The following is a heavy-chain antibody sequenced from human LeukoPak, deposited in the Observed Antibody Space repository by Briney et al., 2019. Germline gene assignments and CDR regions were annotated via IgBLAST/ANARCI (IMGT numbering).Heavy chain of an antibody. V-gene: IGHV3-20*03. CDR3: AKANYGDHIDY. CDR2: INWNGGST. D-gene: IGHD4-17*01. CDR1: GFTFDDYG. J-gene: IGHJ4*02. Sequence: PGGSLRLSYAASGFTFDDYGMSWVRQAPGKGLEWVSGINWNGGSTGYADSVKGRFTISRDNAKNSLYLQMNSLRAEDTALYYCAKANYGDHIDYWGQGTLVTASS.